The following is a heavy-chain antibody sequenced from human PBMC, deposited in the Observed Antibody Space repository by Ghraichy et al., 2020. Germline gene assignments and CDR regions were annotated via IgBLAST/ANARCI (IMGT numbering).Heavy chain of an antibody. CDR1: GYTFTGYY. V-gene: IGHV1-2*02. CDR3: ARGLDDSSGYYLVGLGYFDY. Sequence: ASVKVSCKASGYTFTGYYMHWVRQAPGQGLEWMGWINPNSGGTNYAQKFQGRVTMTRDTSISTAYMELSRLRSDDTAVYYCARGLDDSSGYYLVGLGYFDYWGQGTLVTVSS. D-gene: IGHD3-22*01. CDR2: INPNSGGT. J-gene: IGHJ4*02.